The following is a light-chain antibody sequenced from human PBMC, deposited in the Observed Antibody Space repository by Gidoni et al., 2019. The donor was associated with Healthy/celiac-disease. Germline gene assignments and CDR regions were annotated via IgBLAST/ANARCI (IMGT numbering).Light chain of an antibody. J-gene: IGKJ1*01. Sequence: DIQMTHSPSTLSAPLGDRVTITCRASQSISSRLAWYQQKPGKAPKPLIYKASSLESGVPSRFSGSGSGTEFTLTISSLQPDDFATYYCQQYNSYSWTFGQGTKVEIK. CDR2: KAS. CDR3: QQYNSYSWT. CDR1: QSISSR. V-gene: IGKV1-5*03.